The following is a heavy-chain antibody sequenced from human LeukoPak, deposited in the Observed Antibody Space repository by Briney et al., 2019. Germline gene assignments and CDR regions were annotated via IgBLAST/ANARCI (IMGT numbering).Heavy chain of an antibody. V-gene: IGHV4-34*01. CDR2: INHSGST. D-gene: IGHD5-12*01. CDR1: GGSFSGYY. Sequence: PSETLSLTCAVYGGSFSGYYWSWIRQPPGKGLEWIGEINHSGSTNYNRSLKSRVTISVDTSKNQFSLKLSSVTAADTAVYYCAREIVATMWGYYYYYYYMDVWGKGTPVTVSS. CDR3: AREIVATMWGYYYYYYYMDV. J-gene: IGHJ6*03.